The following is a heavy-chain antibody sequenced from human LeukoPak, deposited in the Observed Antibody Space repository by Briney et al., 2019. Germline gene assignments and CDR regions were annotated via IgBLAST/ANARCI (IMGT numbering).Heavy chain of an antibody. D-gene: IGHD2-21*01. CDR3: ARDRDPGFDY. Sequence: GRSLRLSCAASGFTFSSYAMHWVRQAPGKGLEWVAVISYDGSNKYYADSVKGRFTISRDNSKNTLYLQMNSLRAKDTAVYYCARDRDPGFDYWGQGTLVTVSS. V-gene: IGHV3-30-3*01. J-gene: IGHJ4*02. CDR1: GFTFSSYA. CDR2: ISYDGSNK.